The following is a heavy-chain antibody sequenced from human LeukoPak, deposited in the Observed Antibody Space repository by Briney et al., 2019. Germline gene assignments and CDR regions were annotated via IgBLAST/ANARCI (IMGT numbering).Heavy chain of an antibody. CDR3: ARGQGATVPLVGKNWFDP. Sequence: SDTLSLICAVYIDFLSNYYWNWLRQTPGKGLECIGEVTDSGGTNINPPLRSRVLLSVDTPKNQFPLNLISVTVADTAMFYCARGQGATVPLVGKNWFDPWGQGTRVTGSS. CDR2: VTDSGGT. D-gene: IGHD1-26*01. V-gene: IGHV4-34*01. J-gene: IGHJ5*02. CDR1: IDFLSNYY.